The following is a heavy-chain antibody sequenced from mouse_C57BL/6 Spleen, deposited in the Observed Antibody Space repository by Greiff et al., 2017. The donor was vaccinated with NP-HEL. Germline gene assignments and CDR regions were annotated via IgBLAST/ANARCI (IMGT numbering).Heavy chain of an antibody. CDR1: GFSLTSYA. J-gene: IGHJ4*01. D-gene: IGHD2-5*01. V-gene: IGHV2-9-1*01. CDR3: ARAYSNENAMDY. Sequence: VQLVESGPGLVAPSQSLSITCTVSGFSLTSYAISWVRQPPGKGLEWLGVIWPGGGTNYNSALKSRLSISKDNSKSQVFLKMNSLQTDDTARYYCARAYSNENAMDYWGQGTSVTVSS. CDR2: IWPGGGT.